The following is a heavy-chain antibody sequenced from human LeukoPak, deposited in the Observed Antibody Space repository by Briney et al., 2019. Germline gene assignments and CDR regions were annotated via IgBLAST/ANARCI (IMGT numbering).Heavy chain of an antibody. CDR3: AKEFGVTKGYSYTYFDY. J-gene: IGHJ4*02. Sequence: GGSLRLSCAASGFTFSSYAMSWVRQAPGKGLEWVSAISGSGGSTYYADSVKGRFTISRDNSKNTLYLQMNSLRAEDTAVYYCAKEFGVTKGYSYTYFDYWGQGTLVTVSS. D-gene: IGHD5-18*01. CDR2: ISGSGGST. CDR1: GFTFSSYA. V-gene: IGHV3-23*01.